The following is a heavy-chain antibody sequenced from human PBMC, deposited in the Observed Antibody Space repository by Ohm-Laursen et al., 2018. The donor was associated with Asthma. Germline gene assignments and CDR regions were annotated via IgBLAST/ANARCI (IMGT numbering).Heavy chain of an antibody. V-gene: IGHV4-59*07. D-gene: IGHD2/OR15-2a*01. CDR1: GGSLNNFY. CDR2: IHYSGNT. J-gene: IGHJ5*02. CDR3: ARGVFSRTTPNWFDP. Sequence: SDTLSLTSDVSGGSLNNFYWRWIRQPPGKGLEWIGYIHYSGNTQYNPSLKSRVTISLDTSKRQFSLSLNSASAADTAVYYCARGVFSRTTPNWFDPWGQGTLVTVSS.